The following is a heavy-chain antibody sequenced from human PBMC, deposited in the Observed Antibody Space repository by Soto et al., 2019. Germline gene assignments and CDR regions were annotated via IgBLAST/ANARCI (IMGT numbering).Heavy chain of an antibody. CDR1: GGTFSSYA. J-gene: IGHJ3*02. V-gene: IGHV1-69*06. D-gene: IGHD2-15*01. Sequence: SVKFSCKASGGTFSSYAISWVRQAPGQGLEWMGGIIPIFGTANYAQKFQGRVTITADKSTSTAYMELSSLRSEDTAVYYCAREVVVVAATHAFDIWGQGTMVTVSS. CDR3: AREVVVVAATHAFDI. CDR2: IIPIFGTA.